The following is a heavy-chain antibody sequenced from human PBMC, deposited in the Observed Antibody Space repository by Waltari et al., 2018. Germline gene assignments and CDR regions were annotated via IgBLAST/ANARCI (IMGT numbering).Heavy chain of an antibody. Sequence: EVQLVESGGGLVQPGGSLRLSCVASGFTFSKYSMNWVRQAPGKGLEWVSNIIMSSSSKEYADSVEGRFTVSRDNAKNTLYLQMNNLRAEDTAVYYCTRGAFDSWGQGTLVTISS. CDR1: GFTFSKYS. CDR3: TRGAFDS. J-gene: IGHJ4*02. CDR2: IIMSSSSK. V-gene: IGHV3-48*04.